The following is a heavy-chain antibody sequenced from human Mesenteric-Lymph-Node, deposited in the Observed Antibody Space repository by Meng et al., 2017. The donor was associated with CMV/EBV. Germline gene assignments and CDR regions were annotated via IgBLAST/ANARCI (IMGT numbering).Heavy chain of an antibody. D-gene: IGHD3-3*01. V-gene: IGHV3-48*03. CDR3: ARGLVSYYDFWSGYWNNWFDP. CDR1: GFTFSTYD. CDR2: IRSSGSIM. J-gene: IGHJ5*02. Sequence: GGSLRLSCAASGFTFSTYDMNWVRQAPGKGLEWLSHIRSSGSIMYYADSLKGRFSISRDNAKNSLYLQMNSLRAEDTAVYYCARGLVSYYDFWSGYWNNWFDPWGQGTLVTVSS.